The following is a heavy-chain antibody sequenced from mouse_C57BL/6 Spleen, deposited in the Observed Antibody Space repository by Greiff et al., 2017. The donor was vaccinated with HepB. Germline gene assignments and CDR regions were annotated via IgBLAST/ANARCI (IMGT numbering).Heavy chain of an antibody. J-gene: IGHJ1*03. V-gene: IGHV1-19*01. CDR3: ADCSSYWYFDD. CDR2: INPYNGGT. Sequence: VQLQQSGPVLVKPGASVKMSCKASGYTFTDYYMNWVKQSHGKSLEWIGVINPYNGGTSYNQKFKGKATLTVYKSSSTAYMELNSLTSEDSAVYYCADCSSYWYFDDWGTGTTVTVSA. D-gene: IGHD1-1*01. CDR1: GYTFTDYY.